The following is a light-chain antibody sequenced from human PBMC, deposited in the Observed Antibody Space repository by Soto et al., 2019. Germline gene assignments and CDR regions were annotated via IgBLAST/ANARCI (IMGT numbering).Light chain of an antibody. CDR3: SSYTSSSPPYV. J-gene: IGLJ1*01. V-gene: IGLV2-14*01. CDR2: DVS. Sequence: QSVLTQPASVSGSPGQSITISCTGTSSDVGGYNYVSWYQQHPGKAPKLMIYDVSNLPSGVSNRFSGSKSGNTASLTISGLQAEDEADYYCSSYTSSSPPYVFGTGTKVTVL. CDR1: SSDVGGYNY.